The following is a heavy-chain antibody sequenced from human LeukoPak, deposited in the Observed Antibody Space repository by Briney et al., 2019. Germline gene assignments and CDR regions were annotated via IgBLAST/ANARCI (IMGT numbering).Heavy chain of an antibody. CDR2: ISAYTGHT. D-gene: IGHD6-19*01. V-gene: IGHV1-18*04. Sequence: GASVKLSCKASGFGFSSYGINWVRQAPGQRLEWMGWISAYTGHTKYLQKMRGRVTMTTDTSTNTAYMELRSLTSDGTAVYYCARGPGIDVAGVFDYWGQGSLVTVSS. J-gene: IGHJ4*02. CDR1: GFGFSSYG. CDR3: ARGPGIDVAGVFDY.